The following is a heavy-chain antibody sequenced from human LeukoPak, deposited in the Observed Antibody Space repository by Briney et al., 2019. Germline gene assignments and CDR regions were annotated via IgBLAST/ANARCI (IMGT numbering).Heavy chain of an antibody. CDR3: ARARQLVPYYFDY. Sequence: GASVKVSCKASGYSLTIYYMHWVRQAPGQGLEWMGIINPSGDSTNYAQKFQGRVTMTRDTSTSTVYMELSSLRSEDTAVYYCARARQLVPYYFDYWGQGTLVTVSS. D-gene: IGHD6-13*01. J-gene: IGHJ4*02. CDR1: GYSLTIYY. V-gene: IGHV1-46*01. CDR2: INPSGDST.